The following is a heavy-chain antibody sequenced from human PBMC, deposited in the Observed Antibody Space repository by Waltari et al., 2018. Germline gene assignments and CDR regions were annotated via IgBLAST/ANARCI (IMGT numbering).Heavy chain of an antibody. D-gene: IGHD3-16*01. V-gene: IGHV3-23*01. CDR2: VVGSGSNT. CDR3: AKEDSIQVGGSVVPCFDH. CDR1: GFTFSSYT. Sequence: EVQLLESGGGLVQPGGSLRVSCAASGFTFSSYTMNWVRQAPGQGQGLVSGVVGSGSNTYYADSVKCRCTIYRDNSRNTLHLYLTSLTAEDTAVYYCAKEDSIQVGGSVVPCFDHWGQGTLVTVSS. J-gene: IGHJ4*02.